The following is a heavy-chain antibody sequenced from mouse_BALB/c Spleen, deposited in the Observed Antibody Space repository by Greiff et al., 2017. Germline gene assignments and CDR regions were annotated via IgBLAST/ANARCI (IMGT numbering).Heavy chain of an antibody. CDR1: GYAFSSYW. V-gene: IGHV1-80*01. CDR3: ARDGTYFAY. CDR2: IYPGGGDT. J-gene: IGHJ2*01. Sequence: QVQLQQSGAELVRPGSSVKISCKASGYAFSSYWMNWVKQRPGQGLEWIGQIYPGGGDTNYNGKFKGKATLTADKSSSTAYMQLSSPTTEDSAVYFCARDGTYFAYWGQGTTLTVS. D-gene: IGHD1-2*01.